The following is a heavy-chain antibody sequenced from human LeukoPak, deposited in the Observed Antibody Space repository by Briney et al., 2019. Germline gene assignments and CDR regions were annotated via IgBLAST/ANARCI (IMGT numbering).Heavy chain of an antibody. J-gene: IGHJ4*02. Sequence: GGSMRLSCAASGFTFSHFAMHWVRQAPGKGLEWVAVIWSDATNQYYADSVKGRFTISRDDFRRTVSLQMNNLRAEDTAVYYCAKGAQRGFDYSNSLEHWGQGALVTVSS. D-gene: IGHD4-11*01. CDR1: GFTFSHFA. CDR3: AKGAQRGFDYSNSLEH. CDR2: IWSDATNQ. V-gene: IGHV3-33*06.